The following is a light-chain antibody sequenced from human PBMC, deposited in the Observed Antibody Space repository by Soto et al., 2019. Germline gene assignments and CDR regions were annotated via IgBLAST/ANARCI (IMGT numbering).Light chain of an antibody. J-gene: IGKJ1*01. V-gene: IGKV3-20*01. CDR3: QQYGSPTWT. Sequence: EIVLTHSPGTLSLSPWEIATLSCRASQSVSSSYLAWYQQKPGQAPRLLIYGASSRATGIPDRFSGSGSGTDFTLTISRLEPEDFAVYYCQQYGSPTWTLGQGTKVDIK. CDR1: QSVSSSY. CDR2: GAS.